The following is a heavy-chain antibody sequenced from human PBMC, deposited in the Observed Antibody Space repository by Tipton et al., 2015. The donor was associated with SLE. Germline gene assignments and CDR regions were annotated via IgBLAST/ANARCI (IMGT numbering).Heavy chain of an antibody. Sequence: SLRLSCAASGFTFSSYAMSWVRQALGKGLEWVSAISGSGGSTYYADSVKGRFTISRDNSKNTLYLQMNSLRAEDTAVYYCAKDGVAAAGKGNYFDYWGQGTLVTVSS. CDR3: AKDGVAAAGKGNYFDY. J-gene: IGHJ4*02. CDR1: GFTFSSYA. V-gene: IGHV3-23*01. CDR2: ISGSGGST. D-gene: IGHD6-13*01.